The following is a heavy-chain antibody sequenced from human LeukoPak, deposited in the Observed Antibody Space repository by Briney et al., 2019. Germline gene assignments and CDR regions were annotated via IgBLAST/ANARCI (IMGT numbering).Heavy chain of an antibody. CDR3: ARGPYCSSTSCYSKGRPYYYYGMDV. J-gene: IGHJ6*02. CDR1: GYTFTSYD. Sequence: ASVKVSCKASGYTFTSYDINWVRQATGQGLEWMGWMNPNSGNTGYAQKFQGRVTMTRNTSISTAYMELSSLRSEDTAVYYCARGPYCSSTSCYSKGRPYYYYGMDVWGQGTTVTVSS. D-gene: IGHD2-2*01. CDR2: MNPNSGNT. V-gene: IGHV1-8*01.